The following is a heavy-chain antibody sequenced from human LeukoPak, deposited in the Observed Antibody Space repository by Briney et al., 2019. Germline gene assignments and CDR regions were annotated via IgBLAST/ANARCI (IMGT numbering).Heavy chain of an antibody. D-gene: IGHD6-19*01. CDR1: GGTFSSYA. Sequence: SVKVSCKASGGTFSSYAISWVRQAPGQGLEWMGRIIPIFGTANYAQKFQGRVTITTDESTSTAYMELSSLRSEDTAVYYCARVAVAGNYYYYYMDVWGKGTPVTVSS. CDR2: IIPIFGTA. CDR3: ARVAVAGNYYYYYMDV. J-gene: IGHJ6*03. V-gene: IGHV1-69*05.